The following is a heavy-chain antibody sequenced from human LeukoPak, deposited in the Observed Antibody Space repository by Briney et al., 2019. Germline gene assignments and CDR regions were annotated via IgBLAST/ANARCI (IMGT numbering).Heavy chain of an antibody. Sequence: SVKVSCKASVGTFSSYAISWVRQAPGQGLEWMGGIIPIFGTANYAQKFQGRVTITTDESTSTTYMELSSLRSEDTAVYYCARDYSSSSFGYFQHWGQGTLVTVSS. CDR3: ARDYSSSSFGYFQH. V-gene: IGHV1-69*05. CDR2: IIPIFGTA. J-gene: IGHJ1*01. D-gene: IGHD6-6*01. CDR1: VGTFSSYA.